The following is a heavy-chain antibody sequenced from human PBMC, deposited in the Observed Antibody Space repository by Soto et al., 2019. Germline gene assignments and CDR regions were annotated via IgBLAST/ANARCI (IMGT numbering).Heavy chain of an antibody. CDR3: ARIPTSYDFCSGYYTDGMDV. D-gene: IGHD3-3*01. V-gene: IGHV4-31*03. CDR2: IYYSGST. Sequence: PSETLSLTCTVSGGSISSGGYYWSWIRQHPGKGLEWIGYIYYSGSTYYNPSLKSRVTISVDTSKNQFSLKLSSVTAADTAVYYCARIPTSYDFCSGYYTDGMDVWGQGTTVTVSS. CDR1: GGSISSGGYY. J-gene: IGHJ6*02.